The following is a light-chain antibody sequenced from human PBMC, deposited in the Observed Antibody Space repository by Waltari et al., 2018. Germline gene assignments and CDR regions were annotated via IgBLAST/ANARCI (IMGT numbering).Light chain of an antibody. CDR1: SSDIGSYNS. CDR3: SSSTGRTALL. J-gene: IGLJ2*01. CDR2: DLS. Sequence: QSALTQPASLSGSPGQSITISCTGTSSDIGSYNSVSWSQHHPGEAPKLMIYDLSVRPSGVSNRFSGSKSGNTASLTFSVLQAEDEADYYFSSSTGRTALLFGGGTKLTVL. V-gene: IGLV2-14*03.